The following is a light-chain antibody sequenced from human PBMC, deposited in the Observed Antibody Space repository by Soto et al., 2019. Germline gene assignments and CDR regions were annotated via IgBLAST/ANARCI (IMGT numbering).Light chain of an antibody. Sequence: DIQMTQSPSSLSASVGDRVTITCRASQGISNYLGWYQQKPGKAPNSLIYTASTLQSGVSSKFSGSGSGTDFTPTITDMQPDDFATYYCQQYYRYPWTFGQGTKVEI. CDR1: QGISNY. V-gene: IGKV1-16*02. CDR2: TAS. J-gene: IGKJ1*01. CDR3: QQYYRYPWT.